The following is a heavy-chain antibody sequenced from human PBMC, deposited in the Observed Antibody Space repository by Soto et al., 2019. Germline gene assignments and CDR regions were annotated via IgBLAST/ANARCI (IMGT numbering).Heavy chain of an antibody. V-gene: IGHV3-53*02. CDR1: GFTVSSNY. CDR2: IYSGGST. D-gene: IGHD3-22*01. Sequence: EVQLVETGGGLIQPGGSLRLSCAASGFTVSSNYMSWVRQAPGKGLEWVSVIYSGGSTYYADSVKGRFTISRDNSKNTLFLQMNSLGVEDTAVYYCARETGYDSSGYYRVQYFQRWGQGTLVTVSS. CDR3: ARETGYDSSGYYRVQYFQR. J-gene: IGHJ1*01.